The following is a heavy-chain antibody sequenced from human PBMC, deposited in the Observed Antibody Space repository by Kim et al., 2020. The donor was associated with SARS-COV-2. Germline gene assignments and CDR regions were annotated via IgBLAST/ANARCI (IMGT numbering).Heavy chain of an antibody. CDR2: IHYSGNT. Sequence: ETLSLSCTVSGGSISNNNYFWVWIRQSPGKGLEWIGSIHYSGNTYYNPSLGGRVTISADMSKNQFSLKLNSVTAADTAVYYCATHKRFADYVDYWGQG. V-gene: IGHV4-39*07. CDR1: GGSISNNNYF. J-gene: IGHJ4*02. CDR3: ATHKRFADYVDY. D-gene: IGHD3-16*01.